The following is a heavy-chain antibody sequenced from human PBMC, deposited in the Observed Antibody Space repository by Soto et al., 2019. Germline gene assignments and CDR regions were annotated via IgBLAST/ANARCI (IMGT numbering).Heavy chain of an antibody. CDR1: GFTFSSYA. J-gene: IGHJ1*01. Sequence: GGSLRLSCAASGFTFSSYAMSWVRQAPGKGLEWVSAISGSGGSTYYADSVKGRFTISRDNSKNTLYLQMNSLRAKDTAVYYCAKDPSSYPPFEYFQHWGQGTLVTVSS. V-gene: IGHV3-23*01. CDR3: AKDPSSYPPFEYFQH. CDR2: ISGSGGST.